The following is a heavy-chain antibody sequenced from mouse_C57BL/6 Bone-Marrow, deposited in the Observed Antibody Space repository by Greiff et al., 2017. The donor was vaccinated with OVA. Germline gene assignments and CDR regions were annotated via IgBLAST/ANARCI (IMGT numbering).Heavy chain of an antibody. V-gene: IGHV1-15*01. D-gene: IGHD1-1*01. CDR2: IDPETGGT. J-gene: IGHJ2*01. CDR3: VYYYGSSY. Sequence: VKLQESGAELVRPGASVTLSCKASGYTFTDYEMHWVKQTPVHGLEWIGAIDPETGGTAYNQKFKGKAILTADKSSSTAYMELRSLTSEDSAVYYCVYYYGSSYWGQGTTLTVSS. CDR1: GYTFTDYE.